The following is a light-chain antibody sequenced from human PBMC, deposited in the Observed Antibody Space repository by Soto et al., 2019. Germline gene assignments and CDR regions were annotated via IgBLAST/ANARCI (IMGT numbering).Light chain of an antibody. CDR1: SSNIGNNY. CDR3: GTWDSSLSAYV. CDR2: ENN. J-gene: IGLJ1*01. V-gene: IGLV1-51*02. Sequence: QSVLAQPPSVSAAPGQEVTISCSGSSSNIGNNYVSWYQQLPGTAPKLLIYENNKRPSGIPDRFPGSKSGTSATLGITGLQTGDEADYYCGTWDSSLSAYVFGTGTKVTVL.